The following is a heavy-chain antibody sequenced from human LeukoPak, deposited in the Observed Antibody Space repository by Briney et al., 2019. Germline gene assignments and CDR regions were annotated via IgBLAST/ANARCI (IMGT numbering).Heavy chain of an antibody. CDR3: ASTENDYGDFYFDY. CDR1: GGSISSSSYY. V-gene: IGHV4-39*07. Sequence: SETLSLTCSVSGGSISSSSYYWGWIRQSPGKGLEWIGSIYYSGSTYYNPSLKSRVTISIDTSKNQFSLKLSSVTAADTAVYYCASTENDYGDFYFDYWGQGTLVTVSS. D-gene: IGHD4-17*01. CDR2: IYYSGST. J-gene: IGHJ4*02.